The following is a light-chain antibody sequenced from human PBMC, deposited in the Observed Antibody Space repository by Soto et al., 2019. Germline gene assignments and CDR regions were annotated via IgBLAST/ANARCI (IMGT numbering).Light chain of an antibody. V-gene: IGKV3-11*01. J-gene: IGKJ5*01. CDR3: EQRSHWSSVA. CDR2: DAS. CDR1: QSVSRY. Sequence: EIVFTHPPATLSLSQWERATLSRRARQSVSRYLAWYQQKHGQAPRLLIYDASARATGIPARFRGSGCGTEFALTISSLRPEDVAVSVCEQRSHWSSVAFGPGTRLEI.